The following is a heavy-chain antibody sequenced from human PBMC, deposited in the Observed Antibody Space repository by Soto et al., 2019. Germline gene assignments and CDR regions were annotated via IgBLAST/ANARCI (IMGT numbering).Heavy chain of an antibody. J-gene: IGHJ6*02. CDR1: GFTFSSYA. CDR3: ARTTSGLWFGDPDPYYYGMDV. D-gene: IGHD3-10*01. CDR2: ISYDGSNK. V-gene: IGHV3-30-3*01. Sequence: QVQLVESGGGVVQPGRSLRLSCAASGFTFSSYAMHWVRQAPGKGLEWVAVISYDGSNKYYADSVKGRFTISRDNSKNTLYLQMNSLRAEDTAVYYCARTTSGLWFGDPDPYYYGMDVLGQGTTVTVSS.